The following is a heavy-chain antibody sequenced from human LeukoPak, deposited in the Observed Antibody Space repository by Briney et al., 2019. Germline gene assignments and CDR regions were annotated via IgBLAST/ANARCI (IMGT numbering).Heavy chain of an antibody. CDR1: GYTFTGYY. D-gene: IGHD1-26*01. V-gene: IGHV1-2*02. CDR2: INPNSGGT. J-gene: IGHJ3*02. CDR3: AREWELHAFDI. Sequence: GASVKVSCKASGYTFTGYYMQWVRQAPGQGLEWMGWINPNSGGTNYAQKFQGRVTMTRDASISTAYMELSRLRSDDTAVYYCAREWELHAFDIWGQGTMVTVSS.